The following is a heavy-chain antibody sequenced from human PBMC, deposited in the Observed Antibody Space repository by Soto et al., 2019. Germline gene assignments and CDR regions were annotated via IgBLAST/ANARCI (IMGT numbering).Heavy chain of an antibody. Sequence: ASVKVSCKASGYTFTSYGISWVRQAPGQGLEWMGWISAYNGNTNYAQKLQGRVTMTTDTSTSTAYMELRSLRSDDTAVYYCTTVGHYYDSSGYLYYFDYWGQGTLVTVSS. J-gene: IGHJ4*02. D-gene: IGHD3-22*01. CDR1: GYTFTSYG. CDR3: TTVGHYYDSSGYLYYFDY. V-gene: IGHV1-18*01. CDR2: ISAYNGNT.